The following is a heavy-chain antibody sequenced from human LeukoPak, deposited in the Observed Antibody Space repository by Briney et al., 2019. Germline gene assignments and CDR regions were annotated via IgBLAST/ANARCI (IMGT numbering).Heavy chain of an antibody. CDR2: IPYSGSA. CDR3: ARRARRGSHIDY. J-gene: IGHJ4*02. CDR1: GDSISSSSYY. V-gene: IGHV4-39*01. D-gene: IGHD3-16*01. Sequence: SETLSLTCTVSGDSISSSSYYWGWIRQPPEKGLEWIGSIPYSGSAYYNPSLKSRVTISVDTSKNQFSLKLSSVTAADTAVYYCARRARRGSHIDYWGQGTLVTVSS.